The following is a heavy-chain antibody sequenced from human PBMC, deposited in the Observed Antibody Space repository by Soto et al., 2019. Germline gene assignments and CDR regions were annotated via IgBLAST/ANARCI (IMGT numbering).Heavy chain of an antibody. CDR2: ISAYNGNT. CDR3: ARELRKEKSQRDYGDHPFDY. V-gene: IGHV1-18*01. CDR1: GYTFTSYG. D-gene: IGHD4-17*01. J-gene: IGHJ4*02. Sequence: ASVKVSCKASGYTFTSYGISWVRQAPGQGLEWMGWISAYNGNTNYAQKLQGRVTMTTDTSTSTAYMELRSLRSDDTAVYYCARELRKEKSQRDYGDHPFDYWGQGTLVTVSS.